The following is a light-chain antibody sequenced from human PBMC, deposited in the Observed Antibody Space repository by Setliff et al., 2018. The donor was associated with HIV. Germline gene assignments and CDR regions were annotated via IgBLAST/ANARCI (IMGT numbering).Light chain of an antibody. J-gene: IGLJ1*01. Sequence: QSALTQPASVSGSPGQSITISCTGTSSDVGGYNYVSWYQQHPGKAPKLRIYDVSNRPSGVSNRFSGSKSGNTASLTISGLQAEDEADYYCSSYTSTSTLLGFGTGTKGTVL. V-gene: IGLV2-14*03. CDR1: SSDVGGYNY. CDR2: DVS. CDR3: SSYTSTSTLLG.